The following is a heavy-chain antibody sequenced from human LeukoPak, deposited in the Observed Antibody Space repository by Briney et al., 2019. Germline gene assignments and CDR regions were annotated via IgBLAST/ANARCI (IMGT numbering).Heavy chain of an antibody. D-gene: IGHD5-18*01. J-gene: IGHJ5*02. CDR2: INHSGST. V-gene: IGHV4-34*01. CDR3: APRGDIEHSYGYGKWFDP. Sequence: SETLSLTCAVYGGSFSGYYWSWIRQPPGKGLEWIGEINHSGSTNYNASLKSRVTVSVDSSKNQFSLRLSSVTAADTAVYYCAPRGDIEHSYGYGKWFDPWGQGTRVTVSS. CDR1: GGSFSGYY.